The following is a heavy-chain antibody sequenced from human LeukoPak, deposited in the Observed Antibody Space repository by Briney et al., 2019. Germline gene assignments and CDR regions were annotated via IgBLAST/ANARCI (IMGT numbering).Heavy chain of an antibody. V-gene: IGHV4-4*07. D-gene: IGHD2-2*01. J-gene: IGHJ3*02. CDR1: GGSISSYY. CDR2: IYTSGST. Sequence: SETPSLTCTVSGGSISSYYWSWIRQPAGKGLEWIGRIYTSGSTNYNPSLKSRVTMSVDTSKNQFSLKLSSVTAADTAVYYCARDDGYCSSTSCFDAFDIWGQGTMVTVSS. CDR3: ARDDGYCSSTSCFDAFDI.